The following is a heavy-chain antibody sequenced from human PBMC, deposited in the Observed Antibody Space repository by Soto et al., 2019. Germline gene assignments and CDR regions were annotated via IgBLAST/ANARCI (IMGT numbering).Heavy chain of an antibody. CDR1: GFTFSDYD. CDR3: AALGAQIY. CDR2: IGHAGDS. Sequence: VQLVESGGGLVQPGGSLRLSCAASGFTFSDYDMHWVRQARGKGLEWVSSIGHAGDSYSGDSVKGRFTISRENAKNTFHLQMNSLRPGDTAVYYCAALGAQIYWGQGALLTVSS. J-gene: IGHJ4*02. D-gene: IGHD7-27*01. V-gene: IGHV3-13*01.